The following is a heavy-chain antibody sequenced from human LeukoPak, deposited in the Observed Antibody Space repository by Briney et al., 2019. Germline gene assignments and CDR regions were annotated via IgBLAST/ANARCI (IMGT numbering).Heavy chain of an antibody. J-gene: IGHJ5*02. CDR2: ISSSSSYI. D-gene: IGHD6-13*01. CDR3: ARDPDSSSPNWFDP. CDR1: GFTFSSYS. V-gene: IGHV3-21*01. Sequence: GGSLRLSCAASGFTFSSYSMNWVRQAPGKGLEWASSISSSSSYIYYADSVKGRFTISRDNAKNSLYLQMNSLRAEDTAVYYCARDPDSSSPNWFDPWGQGTLVTVSS.